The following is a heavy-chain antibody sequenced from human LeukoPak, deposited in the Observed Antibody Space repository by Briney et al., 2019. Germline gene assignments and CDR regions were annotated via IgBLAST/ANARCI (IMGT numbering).Heavy chain of an antibody. J-gene: IGHJ4*02. V-gene: IGHV3-23*01. CDR3: ARWGNDYSQFDS. CDR2: VSGSGDNT. Sequence: GGSLRLSCAASGFTFNNYAMTWVRQAPGRGLEWVSVVSGSGDNTNYADSVKGRFTISRDNSKNTLFLQMNSLRTEDTAVYFCARWGNDYSQFDSWGQGTLVTVS. D-gene: IGHD4-11*01. CDR1: GFTFNNYA.